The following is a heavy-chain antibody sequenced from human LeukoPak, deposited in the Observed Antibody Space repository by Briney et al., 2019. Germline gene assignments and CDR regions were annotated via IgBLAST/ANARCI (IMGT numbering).Heavy chain of an antibody. CDR2: VAGSGATT. CDR1: GFTFSSYA. Sequence: PGGSLRLSCVASGFTFSSYAMSWVRQAPGKGLEWVSTVAGSGATTYYADSVKGRFTISRDNSKNTLYLQMNSLRTEDTAVYYCAKYIVGNSDSYWGQGTLVTVSS. D-gene: IGHD1-26*01. V-gene: IGHV3-23*01. CDR3: AKYIVGNSDSY. J-gene: IGHJ4*02.